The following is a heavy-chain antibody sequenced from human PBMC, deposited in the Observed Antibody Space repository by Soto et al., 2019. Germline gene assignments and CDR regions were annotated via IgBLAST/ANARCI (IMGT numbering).Heavy chain of an antibody. V-gene: IGHV1-18*01. D-gene: IGHD3-3*01. CDR3: ARARFGVVTHPSTFDP. Sequence: QVQLLQYGAEVKKPGASVKVSCKASGYNFTSYGISWVRHATGQGLEGMGWISAYNGNTNYAQTLQGRVTVTTDTTTSTAEIELWSLRSYDTAVYYCARARFGVVTHPSTFDPGGQGTMVTVSS. CDR2: ISAYNGNT. J-gene: IGHJ5*02. CDR1: GYNFTSYG.